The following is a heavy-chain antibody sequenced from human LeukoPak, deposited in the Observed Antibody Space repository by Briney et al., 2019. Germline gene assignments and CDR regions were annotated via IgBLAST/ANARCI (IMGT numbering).Heavy chain of an antibody. CDR1: GGSISITNYY. V-gene: IGHV4-39*01. Sequence: PSETLSLTCTVSGGSISITNYYWAWIRQPPGKGLEYIGSIYYSGSTSHNPSLKSRVTISVDTSKNQFSLKLNSMTATDTAVFYCARHSAGDGIDYWGQGTLVTVSS. J-gene: IGHJ4*02. CDR2: IYYSGST. D-gene: IGHD7-27*01. CDR3: ARHSAGDGIDY.